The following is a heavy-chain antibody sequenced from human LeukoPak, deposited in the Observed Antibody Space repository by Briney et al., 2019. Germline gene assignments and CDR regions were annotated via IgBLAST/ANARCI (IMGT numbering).Heavy chain of an antibody. V-gene: IGHV4-59*08. CDR3: ARTRYSSGWFFDY. D-gene: IGHD6-19*01. CDR2: IYYSGST. Sequence: SETLSLTCTVSGGSISGLYWSWIRQPPGKGLEWIGYIYYSGSTNYNPSLKSRVTISVDTSKNQFSLKLSSVTAADTAVYYCARTRYSSGWFFDYWGQGILVTVSS. CDR1: GGSISGLY. J-gene: IGHJ4*02.